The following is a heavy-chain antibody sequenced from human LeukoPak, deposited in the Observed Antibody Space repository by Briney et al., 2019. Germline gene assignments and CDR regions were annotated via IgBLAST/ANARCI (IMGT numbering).Heavy chain of an antibody. D-gene: IGHD3-16*02. J-gene: IGHJ4*02. CDR2: VDPGDSYI. CDR3: ARHRRVSNFDY. V-gene: IGHV5-10-1*01. Sequence: GESLKISCKGSGYSFTSYWITWVRPMPGKGLEWMGGVDPGDSYIKYSPSFQGHVTISADKSISTAYLHWSSLKASDTAMYYCARHRRVSNFDYWGQGTLVTVSS. CDR1: GYSFTSYW.